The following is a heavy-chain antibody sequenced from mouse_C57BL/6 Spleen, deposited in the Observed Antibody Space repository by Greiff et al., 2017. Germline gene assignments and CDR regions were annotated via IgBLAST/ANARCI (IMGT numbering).Heavy chain of an antibody. D-gene: IGHD1-2*01. CDR2: ISDGGSYT. CDR3: ARDGGYHFPYYYAMDY. V-gene: IGHV5-4*01. Sequence: EVQVVESGGGLVKPGGSLKLSCAASGFTFSSYAMSWVRQTPEKRLEWVATISDGGSYTYYPDNVKGRFTISRDNAKNNLYLQMSHLKSEDTAMYYCARDGGYHFPYYYAMDYWGQGTSVTVSS. CDR1: GFTFSSYA. J-gene: IGHJ4*01.